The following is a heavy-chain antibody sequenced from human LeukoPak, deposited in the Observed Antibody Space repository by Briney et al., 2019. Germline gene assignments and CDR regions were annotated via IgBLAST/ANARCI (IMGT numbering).Heavy chain of an antibody. J-gene: IGHJ3*01. V-gene: IGHV4-34*01. CDR2: VNHGGTH. CDR1: GGSFSGYY. D-gene: IGHD3-3*01. Sequence: KSSETLSLTCTVSGGSFSGYYWNWLRQSPGKGLEWSGEVNHGGTHNYNPSLKSRVTISILGAKNQFCLKLWSLSAADTAVYYCARGLALSGVGSRSRWHAFDLWGEGTTLTVSS. CDR3: ARGLALSGVGSRSRWHAFDL.